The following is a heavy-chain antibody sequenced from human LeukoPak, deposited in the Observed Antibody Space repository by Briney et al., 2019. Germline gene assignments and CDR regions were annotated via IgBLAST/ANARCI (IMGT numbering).Heavy chain of an antibody. CDR2: IGASGEST. CDR1: GFTFSVAA. D-gene: IGHD4/OR15-4a*01. V-gene: IGHV3-23*01. J-gene: IGHJ4*02. Sequence: GGSLRLSCAASGFTFSVAAMTWVRQAPGKGLEWVSLIGASGESTYYADSVKGRFTISRDNSKNTLYLQMNSLRAEDTAVYYCAKADRAHFDYWGQGTLVTVSS. CDR3: AKADRAHFDY.